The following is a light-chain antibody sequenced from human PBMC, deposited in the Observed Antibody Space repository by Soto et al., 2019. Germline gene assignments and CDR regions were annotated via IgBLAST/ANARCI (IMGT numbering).Light chain of an antibody. CDR2: GAS. J-gene: IGKJ5*01. CDR3: QQYVNWPPIT. V-gene: IGKV3-15*01. CDR1: QSVSNN. Sequence: EIVMTQSPATLSMSPGERATLSCRASQSVSNNLAWYQQKPGQAPRLLIYGASTRATGIPARYSGGGSGTEFILTISTLQSEDFAVYYCQQYVNWPPITFGQGTRLEIK.